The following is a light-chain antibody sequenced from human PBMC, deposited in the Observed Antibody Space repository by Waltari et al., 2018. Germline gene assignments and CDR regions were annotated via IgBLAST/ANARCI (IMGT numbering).Light chain of an antibody. CDR2: DVS. V-gene: IGLV2-11*01. CDR3: CSYAGSYTFVV. Sequence: QSALTQPRSVSGSPGQSVTISCTGPSSDVGGYNYVSWYQQRPGKAPQLMIYDVSKRPSGVPDRFSGSKSGNTASLTISGLQAEDEADYYCCSYAGSYTFVVFGGGTKLTVL. J-gene: IGLJ2*01. CDR1: SSDVGGYNY.